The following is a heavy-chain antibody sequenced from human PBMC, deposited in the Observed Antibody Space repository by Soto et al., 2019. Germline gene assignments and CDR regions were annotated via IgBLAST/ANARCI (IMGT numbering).Heavy chain of an antibody. D-gene: IGHD1-26*01. V-gene: IGHV3-33*01. CDR2: IWYDGSNK. CDR1: GFTFSSYG. Sequence: GGSLRLSCAASGFTFSSYGMHWVRQAPGKGLEWVAVIWYDGSNKYYADSVKGRFTISRDNSKNTLYLQMNSLRAEDTAVYYCARDFGEWELRAEPDYWGQGTLVTVSS. J-gene: IGHJ4*02. CDR3: ARDFGEWELRAEPDY.